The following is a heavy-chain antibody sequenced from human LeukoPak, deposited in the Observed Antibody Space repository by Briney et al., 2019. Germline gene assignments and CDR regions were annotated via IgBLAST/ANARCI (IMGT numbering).Heavy chain of an antibody. V-gene: IGHV3-30-3*02. CDR2: ISYDGSNK. Sequence: GGSLRLSCAASGFTFSSYAMHWVRQAPGKGLEWVAVISYDGSNKYYADSVKGRFTISRDNSKNTLYLQMNSLRAEDTAVYYCAKTAGMRNWFDPWGQGTLVTVSS. CDR3: AKTAGMRNWFDP. CDR1: GFTFSSYA. J-gene: IGHJ5*02.